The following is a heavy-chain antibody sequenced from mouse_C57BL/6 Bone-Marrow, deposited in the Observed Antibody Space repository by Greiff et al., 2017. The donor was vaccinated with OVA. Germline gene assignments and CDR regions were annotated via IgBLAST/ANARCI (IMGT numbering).Heavy chain of an antibody. D-gene: IGHD1-1*01. CDR2: IDPSDSYT. CDR1: GYTFTSYW. Sequence: QVQLQQPGAELVMPGASVKLSCKASGYTFTSYWMHWVKQRPGQGLEWIGEIDPSDSYTNYNQKFKGKSTLTVDKSSSTAYMQLSSLTSEDSAVYYGARANYYGGDYFDYWGQGTTLTVSA. CDR3: ARANYYGGDYFDY. V-gene: IGHV1-69*01. J-gene: IGHJ2*01.